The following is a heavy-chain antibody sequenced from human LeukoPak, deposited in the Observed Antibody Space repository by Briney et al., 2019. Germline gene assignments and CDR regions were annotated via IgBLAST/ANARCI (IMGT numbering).Heavy chain of an antibody. CDR1: GGSFSGYY. CDR2: INHSGST. CDR3: AREVNWGSLSSLDY. D-gene: IGHD7-27*01. J-gene: IGHJ4*02. V-gene: IGHV4-34*01. Sequence: SETLSLTCAVYGGSFSGYYWSWIRQPPGKGLEWIGEINHSGSTNYNPSLKSRVTISVDTSKNQFSLKLSSVTAADTAVYYCAREVNWGSLSSLDYWGQGTLVTLSS.